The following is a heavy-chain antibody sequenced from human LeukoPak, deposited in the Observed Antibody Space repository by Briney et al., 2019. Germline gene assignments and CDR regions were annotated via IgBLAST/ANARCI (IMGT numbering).Heavy chain of an antibody. D-gene: IGHD4-17*01. V-gene: IGHV1-2*06. CDR2: INGNSGGT. CDR1: GYTFIGYY. Sequence: GALVKVSCKASGYTFIGYYMHWVRQAPGQGLEWMGRINGNSGGTNYAQRFQGRVTMTRDTSISTAYMELSRLRSDDTAVYYCARTSFGDYAYDYWGQGTLVTVSS. CDR3: ARTSFGDYAYDY. J-gene: IGHJ4*02.